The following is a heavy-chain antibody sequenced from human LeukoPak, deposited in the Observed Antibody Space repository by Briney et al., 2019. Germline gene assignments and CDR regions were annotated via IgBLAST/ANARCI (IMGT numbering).Heavy chain of an antibody. Sequence: PGGSLRLSCAASGFTFSNAWMSWVRQAPGKGLEWVAVISYDGSNKYYADSVKGRFTISRDNSKNTLYLQMNSLRAEDTAVYYCAKDTRTISCLEYWGQRTLVTVSS. CDR2: ISYDGSNK. CDR3: AKDTRTISCLEY. J-gene: IGHJ4*02. V-gene: IGHV3-30*18. CDR1: GFTFSNAW. D-gene: IGHD3-3*01.